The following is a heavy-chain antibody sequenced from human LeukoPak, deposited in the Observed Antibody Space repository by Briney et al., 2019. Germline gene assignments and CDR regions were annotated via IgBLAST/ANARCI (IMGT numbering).Heavy chain of an antibody. J-gene: IGHJ4*02. CDR3: ARGGGSSWCLDC. V-gene: IGHV3-48*03. D-gene: IGHD6-13*01. CDR2: ISTSDTTI. CDR1: GFTFSSYK. Sequence: GGSLSLSCAASGFTFSSYKMNWVRQAPGKGLEWVSYISTSDTTIYYADSVKGRFTISRDNAKNSLYLQMNSLRVEDTAVYYCARGGGSSWCLDCWGQGTLVTVSS.